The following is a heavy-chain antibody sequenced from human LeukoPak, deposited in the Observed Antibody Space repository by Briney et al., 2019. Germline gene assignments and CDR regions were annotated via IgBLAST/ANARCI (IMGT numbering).Heavy chain of an antibody. CDR1: GFIFSNYA. CDR2: ISSCGDNT. V-gene: IGHV3-23*01. D-gene: IGHD6-19*01. Sequence: PGGSLRLSCAASGFIFSNYAMSWVRQVPGRGLEWVSTISSCGDNTYDVDSVKGRFTISRDNSKNSLYLQINTLRAEDTALYYCVKGPRPDITVAHTVENWGEGTLVTV. CDR3: VKGPRPDITVAHTVEN. J-gene: IGHJ4*02.